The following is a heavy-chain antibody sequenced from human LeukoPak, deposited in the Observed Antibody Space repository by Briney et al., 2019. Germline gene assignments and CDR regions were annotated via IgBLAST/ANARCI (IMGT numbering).Heavy chain of an antibody. CDR1: GYTFTSYG. CDR3: ARVYGITMIERYFDL. J-gene: IGHJ2*01. Sequence: ASVKVSCKASGYTFTSYGISWVRQAPGQGLEWMGWISAYNGYTNYAQKLQGRVTMTTDTSTSTAYMELRSLRSDDTAVYYCARVYGITMIERYFDLWGRGTLVTVSS. CDR2: ISAYNGYT. D-gene: IGHD3-22*01. V-gene: IGHV1-18*01.